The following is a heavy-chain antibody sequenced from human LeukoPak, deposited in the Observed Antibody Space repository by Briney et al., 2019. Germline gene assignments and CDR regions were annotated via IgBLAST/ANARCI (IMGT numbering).Heavy chain of an antibody. D-gene: IGHD1-26*01. CDR2: INWNGGST. CDR1: GFTFDDYG. Sequence: GGSLRLSCAASGFTFDDYGMSWVRQAPGKGLEWVSGINWNGGSTGYADSVKGRFTISRDNAKNSLYLQMNSLRAEDTALYYCARDSGREWELLFDYWGQGTLVTVSS. J-gene: IGHJ4*02. V-gene: IGHV3-20*04. CDR3: ARDSGREWELLFDY.